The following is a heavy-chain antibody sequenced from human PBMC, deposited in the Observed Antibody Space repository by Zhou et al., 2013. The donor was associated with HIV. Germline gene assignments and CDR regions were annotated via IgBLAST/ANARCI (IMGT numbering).Heavy chain of an antibody. CDR3: ARDRLLQGYSSSWFIDY. CDR1: GYYFTAYG. J-gene: IGHJ4*02. D-gene: IGHD5-18*01. V-gene: IGHV1-18*01. CDR2: ISAYDGNT. Sequence: VQLVQSGAEVKKPGASVKVSCKVSGYYFTAYGVSWVREAPGQGLEWMGWISAYDGNTHFAAQVQDRITMSIDTATNTAHMELGSLTSDDTAVYFCARDRLLQGYSSSWFIDYWGQGTLVTVSS.